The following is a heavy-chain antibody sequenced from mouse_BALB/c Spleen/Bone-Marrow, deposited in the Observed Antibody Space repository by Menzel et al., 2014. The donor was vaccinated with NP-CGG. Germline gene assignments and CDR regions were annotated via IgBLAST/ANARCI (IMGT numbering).Heavy chain of an antibody. J-gene: IGHJ3*01. CDR1: GYLFTGYT. Sequence: EVQGVESGPELVKPGASMKISCKASGYLFTGYTMNWVKQSHGKNLEWIGLINPYNGGTSYNQKFKGEATLTVDKSSSTAYMEPLSLTSEDSAVYYCARGISTMITAWFAYWGQGTLVTVSA. D-gene: IGHD2-4*01. CDR2: INPYNGGT. V-gene: IGHV1-18*01. CDR3: ARGISTMITAWFAY.